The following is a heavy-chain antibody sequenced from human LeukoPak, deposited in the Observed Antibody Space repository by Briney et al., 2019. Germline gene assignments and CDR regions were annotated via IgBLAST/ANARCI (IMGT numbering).Heavy chain of an antibody. CDR1: GFTFSSYS. CDR2: ISSSSSTI. CDR3: ARDLDCSGGSCYPFDY. Sequence: PGGSLRLSCAASGFTFSSYSMNWVRQAPGKGLEWVSYISSSSSTIYYADSVKGRFTISRDNAKNSLYLQMNSLRAEDTAVYYCARDLDCSGGSCYPFDYWGQGTLVTVSS. J-gene: IGHJ4*02. D-gene: IGHD2-15*01. V-gene: IGHV3-48*01.